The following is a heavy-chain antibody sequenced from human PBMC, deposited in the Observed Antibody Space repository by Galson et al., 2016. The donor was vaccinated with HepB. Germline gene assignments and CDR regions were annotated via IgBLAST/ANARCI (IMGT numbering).Heavy chain of an antibody. V-gene: IGHV3-30-3*01. Sequence: SLRLSCAASGLTSSRYSMHWVRQAPGKGLEWVAAISFDGSHKYYADSVKGRFTVSRDNSNDTLYLQMDSLRAEDTTVFYCARGGSGGYFYFDYWGQGILVTVSS. CDR3: ARGGSGGYFYFDY. CDR2: ISFDGSHK. CDR1: GLTSSRYS. D-gene: IGHD3-22*01. J-gene: IGHJ4*02.